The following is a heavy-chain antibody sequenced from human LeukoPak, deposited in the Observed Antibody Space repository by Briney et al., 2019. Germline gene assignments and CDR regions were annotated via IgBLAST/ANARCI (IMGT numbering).Heavy chain of an antibody. D-gene: IGHD3-3*01. J-gene: IGHJ4*02. V-gene: IGHV1-69*02. Sequence: SVKVSCEASGGTFSSYTISWVRQAPGQGLEWMGRIIPILGIANYAQKFQGRVTITADKSTSTAYMELSSLRSEDTAVYYCARTLGASYYDFWSGPDPYYFDYWGQGTLVTVSS. CDR2: IIPILGIA. CDR1: GGTFSSYT. CDR3: ARTLGASYYDFWSGPDPYYFDY.